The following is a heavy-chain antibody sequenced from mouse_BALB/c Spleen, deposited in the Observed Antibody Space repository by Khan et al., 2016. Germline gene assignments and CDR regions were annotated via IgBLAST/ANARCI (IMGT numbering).Heavy chain of an antibody. D-gene: IGHD2-14*01. CDR1: GCDFSRYW. V-gene: IGHV4-1*02. J-gene: IGHJ3*01. CDR2: INPDSSTI. Sequence: EVKLLESGGGLVQPGGSLKLSCAASGCDFSRYWMSWVRQAPGKGLEWIGEINPDSSTITYTPSLKDKFIISRDNAKNTLYLQMSKVRSEDTAFYYCARRVRYSWFAYWGQGTLVTVSA. CDR3: ARRVRYSWFAY.